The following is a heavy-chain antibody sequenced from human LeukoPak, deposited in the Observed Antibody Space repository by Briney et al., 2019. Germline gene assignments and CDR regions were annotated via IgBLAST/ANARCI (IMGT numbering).Heavy chain of an antibody. CDR3: ARHEGSGWYYFDY. V-gene: IGHV4-59*08. J-gene: IGHJ4*02. CDR1: GGSISSYY. Sequence: SQTLSLTCTVSGGSISSYYWSWIRQSPVKGLEWIGYIYYSGSTNYNPSLKSRVTISVDTSKNQFSLKLSSVTAADTAVYYCARHEGSGWYYFDYWGRGTLVTVSS. CDR2: IYYSGST. D-gene: IGHD6-19*01.